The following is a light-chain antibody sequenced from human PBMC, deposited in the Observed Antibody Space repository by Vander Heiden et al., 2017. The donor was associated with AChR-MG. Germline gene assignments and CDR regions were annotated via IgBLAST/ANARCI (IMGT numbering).Light chain of an antibody. CDR2: GAS. J-gene: IGKJ4*01. CDR3: QQYNNWPLT. CDR1: QSVSSN. Sequence: EIVMTQSPATLSVSPGERATLPCRASQSVSSNLAGYQQKPDQAPRLLIYGASTRATGIPTRFSGSGSGTEFTLTISSLQSEDFAVYYCQQYNNWPLTFGGGTKVEIK. V-gene: IGKV3-15*01.